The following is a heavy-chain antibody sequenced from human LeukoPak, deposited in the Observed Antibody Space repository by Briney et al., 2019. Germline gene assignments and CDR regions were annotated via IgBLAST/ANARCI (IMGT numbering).Heavy chain of an antibody. Sequence: ASVKVSCKASGYTFTDYYMHWVRQAPGQGLEWMGWINPNSGGTNYAQKFQGRVTMTRDTSISTAYMELSRLRSDDTAVYYCARVYLGVYYYGSSGYSHLEYWGQGTLVTVSS. CDR2: INPNSGGT. D-gene: IGHD3-22*01. CDR1: GYTFTDYY. CDR3: ARVYLGVYYYGSSGYSHLEY. J-gene: IGHJ4*02. V-gene: IGHV1-2*02.